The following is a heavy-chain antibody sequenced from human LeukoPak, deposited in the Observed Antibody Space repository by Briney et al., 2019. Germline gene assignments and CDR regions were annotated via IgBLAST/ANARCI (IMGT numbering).Heavy chain of an antibody. CDR3: AREKYYYESSGSIDIRC. Sequence: ASVTVSRKASGYTFTSYGISWVRQAPGQGLEWMGWINAYNGNTNYAQKLQGRVTMATDTSTSTAYMELRSLRSDDTGVYDGAREKYYYESSGSIDIRCWGKGTPVT. D-gene: IGHD3-22*01. J-gene: IGHJ4*01. V-gene: IGHV1-18*01. CDR2: INAYNGNT. CDR1: GYTFTSYG.